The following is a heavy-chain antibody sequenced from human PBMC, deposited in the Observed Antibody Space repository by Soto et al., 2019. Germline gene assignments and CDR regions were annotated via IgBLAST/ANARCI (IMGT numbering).Heavy chain of an antibody. J-gene: IGHJ4*02. CDR1: GFTFSSYA. CDR3: AKEAGSGWYYFDY. V-gene: IGHV3-23*01. CDR2: ISGSGGST. D-gene: IGHD6-19*01. Sequence: PGGSLRLSCAASGFTFSSYAMSWVRQAPGKGLEWVSTISGSGGSTYYADSLKGRFTISRDNSKNTLFLQMSSQRAEDTAVYYCAKEAGSGWYYFDYWGPGTLVTVSS.